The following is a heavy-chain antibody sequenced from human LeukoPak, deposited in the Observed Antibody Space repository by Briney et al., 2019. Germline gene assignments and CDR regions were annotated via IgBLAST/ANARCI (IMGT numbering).Heavy chain of an antibody. Sequence: SETLSLTCAVYGGSFSGYYWSWIRQPPGKGLGWLGEINHSGSTNYNPSLKSRVTISVDTSKNQFSLKLSSVTAADTAVYYCARVDIVVVPAALYNWFDPWGQGTLVTVSS. D-gene: IGHD2-2*03. CDR3: ARVDIVVVPAALYNWFDP. CDR2: INHSGST. V-gene: IGHV4-34*01. CDR1: GGSFSGYY. J-gene: IGHJ5*02.